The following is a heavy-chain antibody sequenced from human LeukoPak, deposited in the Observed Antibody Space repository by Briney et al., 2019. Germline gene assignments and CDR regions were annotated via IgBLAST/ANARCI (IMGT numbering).Heavy chain of an antibody. CDR3: ARLVRFGELLNYFDY. J-gene: IGHJ4*02. CDR1: GYTFTSYG. Sequence: ASVKVSCKASGYTFTSYGISWVRQAPGQGLEWMGWISAYNGNTNYAQKFQGRVTITADESTSTAYMELSSLRSEDTAVYYCARLVRFGELLNYFDYWGQGTLVTVSS. CDR2: ISAYNGNT. V-gene: IGHV1-18*01. D-gene: IGHD3-10*01.